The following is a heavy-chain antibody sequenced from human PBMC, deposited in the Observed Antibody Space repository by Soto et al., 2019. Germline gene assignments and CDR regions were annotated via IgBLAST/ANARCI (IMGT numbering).Heavy chain of an antibody. D-gene: IGHD5-12*01. V-gene: IGHV1-18*01. CDR2: ISAYNGKR. Sequence: QGQLLQSGDEVKTPGASVRVSCRASGYPFTSYGISWVRQAPGQGLEWVAGISAYNGKRDTAEKFQGRVTMTLDTSPDTAHMELGDLTSADTAVYYCARGRIVASIHDAFEIWGQGTKVTVSS. CDR3: ARGRIVASIHDAFEI. J-gene: IGHJ3*02. CDR1: GYPFTSYG.